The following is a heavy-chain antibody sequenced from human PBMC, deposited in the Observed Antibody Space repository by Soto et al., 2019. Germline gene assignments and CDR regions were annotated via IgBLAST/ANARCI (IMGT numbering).Heavy chain of an antibody. CDR2: IYPGGSS. J-gene: IGHJ5*02. V-gene: IGHV3-66*01. Sequence: EVQLVESGGGLVQPGGSLRLSCAASGFTISTNYMSWVRQAPGKGLEWVSVIYPGGSSFYADSVKGRFIISRDTSTNTLYLQMSSLRGDDTAVYYCARLIGPTVTTLPRFNWFDPWGQGTLVTVSS. CDR1: GFTISTNY. CDR3: ARLIGPTVTTLPRFNWFDP. D-gene: IGHD4-17*01.